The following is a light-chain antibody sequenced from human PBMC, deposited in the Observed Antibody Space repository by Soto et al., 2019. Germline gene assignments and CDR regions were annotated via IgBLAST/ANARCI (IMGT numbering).Light chain of an antibody. CDR3: QQSFSGLGT. V-gene: IGKV1-39*01. CDR1: QSINTY. CDR2: AAS. J-gene: IGKJ3*01. Sequence: DLQMNQSPSSLSASVGERVTISCRASQSINTYLNWFQQKQGKAPKLLIYAASTLPSGVPSRFSGSGSGTDSTLTISSLQREDFATYYCQQSFSGLGTFGPGTKVDMK.